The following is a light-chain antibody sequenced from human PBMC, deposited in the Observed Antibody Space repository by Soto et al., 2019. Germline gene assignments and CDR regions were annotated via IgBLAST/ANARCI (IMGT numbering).Light chain of an antibody. Sequence: QSALTQAASVSGSRGQSITISCTGFRGEGGNYDLVSWYQQHPGKAPKLMIYEGSKRPSGVSNRFSGSKSGNTASLTISGLQAEDEADYYCCSYAGSSTWVFGGGTKLTVL. CDR1: RGEGGNYDL. CDR2: EGS. J-gene: IGLJ3*02. V-gene: IGLV2-23*01. CDR3: CSYAGSSTWV.